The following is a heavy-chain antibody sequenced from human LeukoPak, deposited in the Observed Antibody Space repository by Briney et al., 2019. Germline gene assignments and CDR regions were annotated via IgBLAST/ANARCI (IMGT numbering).Heavy chain of an antibody. CDR3: ARGGDIVVVPAAMDYYYGMDV. D-gene: IGHD2-2*01. J-gene: IGHJ6*02. V-gene: IGHV3-74*01. CDR1: GFTFSNYW. Sequence: PGGSLRLSCAASGFTFSNYWMHWVRQAPGKGLVWVSRINSDGSSTSYADSVKGRFTISRDNAKNTLYLQMNSLRAEDTAVYYCARGGDIVVVPAAMDYYYGMDVWGQGTTVTVSS. CDR2: INSDGSST.